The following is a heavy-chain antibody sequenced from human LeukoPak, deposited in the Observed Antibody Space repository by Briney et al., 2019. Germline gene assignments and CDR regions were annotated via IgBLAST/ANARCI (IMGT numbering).Heavy chain of an antibody. D-gene: IGHD3-3*01. Sequence: KASETLSLTCAVCGGSLNGHYWSWIRQPPGKGLEWIGEGSESGGTKFNPSLKSRVTISADTSKNQFSLKLNSVTAADTAVYYCAKNGQSGFSFDPWGQGTLVTVSS. J-gene: IGHJ5*02. CDR2: GSESGGT. CDR1: GGSLNGHY. V-gene: IGHV4-34*01. CDR3: AKNGQSGFSFDP.